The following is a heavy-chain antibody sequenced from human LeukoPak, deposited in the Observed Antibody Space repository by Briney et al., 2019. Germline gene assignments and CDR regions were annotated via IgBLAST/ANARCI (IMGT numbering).Heavy chain of an antibody. CDR3: ARDLNWETY. Sequence: GRSLRLSCAASRFTFSSYAMSWVRQAPGKGLEWISYITSSSGTIYYADSVKGRFTISRDNANNSLYLQMNCLSAEDTAVYYCARDLNWETYWGQGTLVSVSS. V-gene: IGHV3-48*01. CDR1: RFTFSSYA. D-gene: IGHD7-27*01. J-gene: IGHJ4*02. CDR2: ITSSSGTI.